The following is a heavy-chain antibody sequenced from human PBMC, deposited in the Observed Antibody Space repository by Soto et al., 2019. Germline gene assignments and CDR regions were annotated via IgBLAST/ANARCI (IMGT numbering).Heavy chain of an antibody. D-gene: IGHD3-16*01. CDR1: GYSFTIYW. Sequence: PGESLKISCKGSGYSFTIYWIGWVRQMPGKGLEWMGIIYPGDSDTRYSPSFQGQVTISADKSISTAYLQWSSLKASDTAVYYCAAPWGVEKFYYYYYGMDVWGQGTTVTVSS. J-gene: IGHJ6*02. V-gene: IGHV5-51*01. CDR2: IYPGDSDT. CDR3: AAPWGVEKFYYYYYGMDV.